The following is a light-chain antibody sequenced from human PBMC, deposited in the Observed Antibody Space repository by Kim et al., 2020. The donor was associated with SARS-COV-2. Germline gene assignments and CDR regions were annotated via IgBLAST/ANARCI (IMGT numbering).Light chain of an antibody. CDR3: SSYSSSSTLV. Sequence: QSVLTQPASVSGSPGQSITISCTATSSDVGGYNYVSWYQQHPGKAPKLMIYEVSNRPSGVSNRFSASKSGNTASLTISGLQAEDEADYYCSSYSSSSTLVIGGGTQLTVL. J-gene: IGLJ2*01. CDR2: EVS. V-gene: IGLV2-14*01. CDR1: SSDVGGYNY.